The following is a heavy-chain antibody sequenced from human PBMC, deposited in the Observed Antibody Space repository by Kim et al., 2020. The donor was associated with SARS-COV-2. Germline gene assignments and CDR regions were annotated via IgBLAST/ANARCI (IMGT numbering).Heavy chain of an antibody. V-gene: IGHV3-30*04. CDR2: ISYDGSNK. Sequence: GGSLRLSCAASGFTFSSYAMHWVRQAPGKGLEWVAVISYDGSNKYYADSVKGRFTISRDNSKNTLYLQMNSLRAEDTAVYYRAREKAEEEDYYGSGINWFDPWGQGTLVTVSS. CDR3: AREKAEEEDYYGSGINWFDP. D-gene: IGHD3-10*01. CDR1: GFTFSSYA. J-gene: IGHJ5*02.